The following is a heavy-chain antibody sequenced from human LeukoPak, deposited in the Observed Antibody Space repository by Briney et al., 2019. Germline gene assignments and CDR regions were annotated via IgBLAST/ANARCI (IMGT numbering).Heavy chain of an antibody. CDR3: ARDPRTLNCRGGSCDYHYYMDV. Sequence: ASVKVSCKASGYTFTSYYMHWVRQAPGQGLEWMGLINPTGGSTGYAQKFQGRVTMTRDTAISTAYLELSRLRSDDTAVYYCARDPRTLNCRGGSCDYHYYMDVWGKGTTVTISS. J-gene: IGHJ6*03. V-gene: IGHV1-2*06. D-gene: IGHD2-15*01. CDR1: GYTFTSYY. CDR2: INPTGGST.